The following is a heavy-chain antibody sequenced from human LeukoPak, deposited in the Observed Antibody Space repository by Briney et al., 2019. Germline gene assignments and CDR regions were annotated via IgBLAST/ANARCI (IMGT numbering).Heavy chain of an antibody. V-gene: IGHV4-59*12. CDR3: ARDRGYRDTERNWYFDI. CDR1: GGSISSYY. Sequence: PSETLSLTCTVSGGSISSYYWSWIRQPPGKGLEWIGYIYYSGSTNYKSSLKSRVTISVDTSQNQFSLNLTSVTAADTAVYFCARDRGYRDTERNWYFDIWGRGTLVAVSS. D-gene: IGHD5-12*01. J-gene: IGHJ2*01. CDR2: IYYSGST.